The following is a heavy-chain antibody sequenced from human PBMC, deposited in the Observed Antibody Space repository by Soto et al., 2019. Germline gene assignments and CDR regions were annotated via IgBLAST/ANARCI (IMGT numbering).Heavy chain of an antibody. CDR2: INEDGSEI. J-gene: IGHJ6*02. V-gene: IGHV3-7*03. D-gene: IGHD2-15*01. CDR3: ARGCSDSSCPPLYGMDV. CDR1: GFAFTTYY. Sequence: PRWSLRLSCAASGFAFTTYYMSWVRQAPGKGLEWVANINEDGSEIYHVDSVKGRFTISRDNAESSLYLQMNSLRAEDTAVYYCARGCSDSSCPPLYGMDVWGQGTTVTVSS.